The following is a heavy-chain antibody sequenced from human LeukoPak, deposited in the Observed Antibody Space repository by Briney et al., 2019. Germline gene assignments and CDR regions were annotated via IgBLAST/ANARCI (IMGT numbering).Heavy chain of an antibody. J-gene: IGHJ4*02. CDR3: ARPQTRFGELSPLEY. CDR2: ISSNEGST. V-gene: IGHV3-64*01. D-gene: IGHD3-10*01. Sequence: GGSLRLSCAASGFTFSSYAMHWVRQAPGKGLEYVSAISSNEGSTYYANSVKGRFTISRDNSKNTLYLQMGSLRAEDMAVYYCARPQTRFGELSPLEYRGQGTLVTVSS. CDR1: GFTFSSYA.